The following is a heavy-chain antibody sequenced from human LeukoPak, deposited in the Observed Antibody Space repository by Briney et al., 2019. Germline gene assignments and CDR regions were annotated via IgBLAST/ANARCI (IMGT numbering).Heavy chain of an antibody. J-gene: IGHJ5*02. CDR2: ISGYNSDT. CDR1: GYNFAGSG. D-gene: IGHD2-15*01. Sequence: ASVKVSCKASGYNFAGSGISWVRQAPGQGLEWMGWISGYNSDTNYAQEFHGRVTMTTDTPTSTAYMELRSLTSDDTAVYYCAMHCSGVSCYGSDGPWGQGTLVTVSS. CDR3: AMHCSGVSCYGSDGP. V-gene: IGHV1-18*01.